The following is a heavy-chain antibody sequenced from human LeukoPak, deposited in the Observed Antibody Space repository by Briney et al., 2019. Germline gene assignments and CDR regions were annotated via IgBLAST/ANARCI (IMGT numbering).Heavy chain of an antibody. Sequence: GGSLRLSCAVSGFTFSSDWMIWVRQAPGKGLEWVANINPDGSEKNYVDSVRGRFTISRDNAKNSLDLQMNSLRAEDTALYYCAKVRGGYSYGWDFDYWGQGTLVTVSS. V-gene: IGHV3-7*03. J-gene: IGHJ4*02. CDR3: AKVRGGYSYGWDFDY. CDR1: GFTFSSDW. D-gene: IGHD5-18*01. CDR2: INPDGSEK.